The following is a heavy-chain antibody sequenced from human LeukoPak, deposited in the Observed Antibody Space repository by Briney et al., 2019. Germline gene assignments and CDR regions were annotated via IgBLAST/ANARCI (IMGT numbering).Heavy chain of an antibody. CDR2: INSSSSYI. CDR1: GFTFSIYS. V-gene: IGHV3-21*01. J-gene: IGHJ6*03. Sequence: TGGSLGLSCAASGFTFSIYSMNWLPQAPGKGLEWVSSINSSSSYIYYAHQVKGPFTISRHNTKNSLYMQMNRLRGEDTAVYYCVRVVAARGADYYYYYYMDVWGKGTTVTVSS. CDR3: VRVVAARGADYYYYYYMDV. D-gene: IGHD6-6*01.